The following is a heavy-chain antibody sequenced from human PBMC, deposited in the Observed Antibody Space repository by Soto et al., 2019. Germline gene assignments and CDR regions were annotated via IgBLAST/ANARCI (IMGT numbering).Heavy chain of an antibody. CDR1: GFTYSSYS. Sequence: GGSLRLSCAASGFTYSSYSMNWVRQAPGKGLECVSYISSSSSTIYYADSVKGRFTISRDNAKNSLYLQMNSLRDEDTAVYYCASLPSRGYCSSTSCYKHFDYWGQGTLVTVSS. CDR3: ASLPSRGYCSSTSCYKHFDY. V-gene: IGHV3-48*02. J-gene: IGHJ4*02. D-gene: IGHD2-2*02. CDR2: ISSSSSTI.